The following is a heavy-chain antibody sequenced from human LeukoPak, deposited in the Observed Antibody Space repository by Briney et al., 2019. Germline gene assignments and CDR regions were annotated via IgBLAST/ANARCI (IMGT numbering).Heavy chain of an antibody. CDR2: ISSNGGST. J-gene: IGHJ4*02. CDR3: ARVKDSYASID. V-gene: IGHV3-64*01. Sequence: PGGSLRLSCAASGFTFSSYAMSWVRQAPGKGLEYVSAISSNGGSTYYANSVKGRFTISRDNSKNTLYLQMGSLRAEDMAVYYCARVKDSYASIDWGQGTLVTVSS. CDR1: GFTFSSYA. D-gene: IGHD5-18*01.